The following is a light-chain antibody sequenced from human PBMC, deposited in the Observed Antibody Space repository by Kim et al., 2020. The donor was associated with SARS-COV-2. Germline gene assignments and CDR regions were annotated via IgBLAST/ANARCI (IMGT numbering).Light chain of an antibody. J-gene: IGLJ3*02. CDR1: GLRSYY. CDR2: GKN. V-gene: IGLV3-19*01. Sequence: ALGETVRITWQGDGLRSYYASWYKQKPGQATVLVFYGKNNRPSGIQDRFSGSSSGNTASLTLTGAQAEDEADYYCNSRDSSGNHRFGGGTKLTVL. CDR3: NSRDSSGNHR.